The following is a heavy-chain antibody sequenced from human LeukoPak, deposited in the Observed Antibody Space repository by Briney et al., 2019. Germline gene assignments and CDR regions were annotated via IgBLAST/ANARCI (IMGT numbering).Heavy chain of an antibody. CDR1: GRPISSSSYY. J-gene: IGHJ5*02. V-gene: IGHV4-39*07. Sequence: SETLSLTCTVSGRPISSSSYYWGRIRQPPGKGLEWIVGFYYSGSADYNPTLKSRVTISVDTSKNQFSLKLSSVTAADTAVYYCARDRYDSSGYYLEGFDHWGQGTLVTVSS. CDR3: ARDRYDSSGYYLEGFDH. CDR2: FYYSGSA. D-gene: IGHD3-22*01.